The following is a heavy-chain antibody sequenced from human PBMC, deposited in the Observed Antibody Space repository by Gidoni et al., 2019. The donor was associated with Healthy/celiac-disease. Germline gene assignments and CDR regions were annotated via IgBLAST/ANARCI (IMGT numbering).Heavy chain of an antibody. Sequence: QVQLVQSGAEVKKPGSSVKVSCKASGGTFSSYTISWVRQAPGQGLEWMGRIIPILGIANYAQKFQGRVTITADKSTSTAYMELSSLRSEDTAVYYCARDAQPDYSKRWFDPWGQGTLVTVSS. CDR2: IIPILGIA. CDR1: GGTFSSYT. J-gene: IGHJ5*02. CDR3: ARDAQPDYSKRWFDP. D-gene: IGHD4-4*01. V-gene: IGHV1-69*08.